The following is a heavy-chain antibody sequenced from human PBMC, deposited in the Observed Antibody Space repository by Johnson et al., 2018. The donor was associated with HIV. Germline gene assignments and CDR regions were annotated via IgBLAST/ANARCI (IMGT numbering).Heavy chain of an antibody. CDR3: ARSDSSGYYPSHAFDI. J-gene: IGHJ3*02. CDR2: ISSSGSTI. Sequence: QLVESGGGLVKPGGSLRLSCAASGFTFSDYYMSWIRQAPGKGLEWVSYISSSGSTIYYADSVKGRFTISRDNAKNSLYLQLNSLRAEDTAVYYCARSDSSGYYPSHAFDIWGQGTMVTVSS. CDR1: GFTFSDYY. D-gene: IGHD3-22*01. V-gene: IGHV3-11*04.